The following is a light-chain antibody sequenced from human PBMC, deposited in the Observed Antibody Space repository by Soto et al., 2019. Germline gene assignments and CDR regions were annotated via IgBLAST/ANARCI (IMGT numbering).Light chain of an antibody. CDR3: QQYNNWPAWT. J-gene: IGKJ1*01. Sequence: EIVLPQSPGTLSLSPGASAPLSGRASQSVTSRYLAWYQQKPGQAPRLLIFGASIRDTGIPDRFSGSGSGTEFTLIISSLQSEDFAVYYCQQYNNWPAWTFGQGTKVE. V-gene: IGKV3D-15*01. CDR1: QSVTSRY. CDR2: GAS.